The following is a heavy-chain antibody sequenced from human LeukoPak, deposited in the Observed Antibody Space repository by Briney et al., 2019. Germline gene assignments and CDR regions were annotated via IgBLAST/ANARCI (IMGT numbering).Heavy chain of an antibody. Sequence: GGSLRLSCAASGSTFSSYEMNWVRQAPGKGLEWVSYISGSGSTVYYADSVKGRFPISRDNAKNSLYLQMNSLRAEDTAVYYCARDPYGGKHDAFDIWGQGTMVTVSS. CDR1: GSTFSSYE. CDR2: ISGSGSTV. J-gene: IGHJ3*02. D-gene: IGHD4/OR15-4a*01. CDR3: ARDPYGGKHDAFDI. V-gene: IGHV3-48*03.